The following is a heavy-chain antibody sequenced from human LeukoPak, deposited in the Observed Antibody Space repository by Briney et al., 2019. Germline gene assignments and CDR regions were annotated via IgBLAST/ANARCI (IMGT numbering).Heavy chain of an antibody. D-gene: IGHD3-10*01. CDR3: ARVRVGAYDFEY. CDR1: GFDFSSHS. CDR2: IDSGGGHI. Sequence: GGSLRLSCAAAGFDFSSHSMNWVRQAQGKGLEWISYIDSGGGHIYYADSVRGRFTISRDIAKNSLFLQMNSLRAEDTAVYYCARVRVGAYDFEYWGQGTLVTVSS. J-gene: IGHJ4*02. V-gene: IGHV3-48*01.